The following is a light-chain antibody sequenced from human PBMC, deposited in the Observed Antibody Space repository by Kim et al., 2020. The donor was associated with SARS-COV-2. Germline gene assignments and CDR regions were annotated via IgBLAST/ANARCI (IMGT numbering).Light chain of an antibody. Sequence: SVKPGERANLSCRASQNIRANLAWYQQKPGQAPRLLIDDASTRATDIPARFSGSGSGTEFTLTISSLQSEDSALYYCQQYNDWRTFGQGTKLEI. CDR1: QNIRAN. J-gene: IGKJ2*01. CDR2: DAS. CDR3: QQYNDWRT. V-gene: IGKV3D-15*01.